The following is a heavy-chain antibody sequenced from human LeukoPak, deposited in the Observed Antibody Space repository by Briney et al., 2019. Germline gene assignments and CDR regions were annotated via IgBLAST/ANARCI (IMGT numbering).Heavy chain of an antibody. D-gene: IGHD6-13*01. CDR1: GFTFSSYS. CDR3: AGDSSNWNIDY. CDR2: ISSSSSYI. Sequence: GVSLRLSCAASGFTFSSYSMNWVRQAPGKGLDWVSSISSSSSYIYHADSVKGRFTIPRDNAKNSLYLQMNSLRVEDTAVYYCAGDSSNWNIDYWGQGTPVTVSS. J-gene: IGHJ4*02. V-gene: IGHV3-21*01.